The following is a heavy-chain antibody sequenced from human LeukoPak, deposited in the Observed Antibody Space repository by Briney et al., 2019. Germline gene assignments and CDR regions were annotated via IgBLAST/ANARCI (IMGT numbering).Heavy chain of an antibody. CDR3: AKWAEAGATPTEYFQH. Sequence: GGSLRLSCAASGFTFSSYAMSWVRQAPGKGLEWVSAISGSGGSTYYADSVKGRFTISRDNSKNTLYLQMNSLRAEDTAVYYCAKWAEAGATPTEYFQHWGQGTLVTVSS. CDR1: GFTFSSYA. CDR2: ISGSGGST. V-gene: IGHV3-23*01. D-gene: IGHD1-26*01. J-gene: IGHJ1*01.